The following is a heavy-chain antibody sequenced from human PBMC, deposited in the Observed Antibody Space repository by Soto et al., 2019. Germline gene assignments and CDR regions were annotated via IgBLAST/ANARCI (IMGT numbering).Heavy chain of an antibody. CDR3: ARGRGYCSGGTCYSGYYYYYYMDV. D-gene: IGHD2-15*01. J-gene: IGHJ6*03. CDR1: GGSFSGYY. CDR2: INHSGST. Sequence: PSETLSLTCAVSGGSFSGYYWSWIRQPPGKGLEWIGEINHSGSTNYNPSLKSRVTISVDTSKNQFSLKLSSVTAADTAVYYCARGRGYCSGGTCYSGYYYYYYMDVWGKGTTVTVS. V-gene: IGHV4-34*01.